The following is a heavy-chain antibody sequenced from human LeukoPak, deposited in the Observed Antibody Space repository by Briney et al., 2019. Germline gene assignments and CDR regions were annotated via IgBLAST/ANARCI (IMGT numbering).Heavy chain of an antibody. CDR1: GGTFSSYA. Sequence: GASVKVSCKASGGTFSSYAISWVRQAPGQGLEWMGRIIPIFGTANYAQKFQGRVTITTDESTSTAYVELSSLRSEDTAVYYCARHTNYDSSGYPFQHWGQGTLVTVSS. CDR3: ARHTNYDSSGYPFQH. D-gene: IGHD3-22*01. CDR2: IIPIFGTA. V-gene: IGHV1-69*05. J-gene: IGHJ1*01.